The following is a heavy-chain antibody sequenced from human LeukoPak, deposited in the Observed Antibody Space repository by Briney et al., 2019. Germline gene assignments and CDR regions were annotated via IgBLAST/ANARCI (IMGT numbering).Heavy chain of an antibody. Sequence: GGSLRLSCTASGFTFGDYAMSWVRQAPGKGLEWVGFIRNKAYSGTTEYAASVKGTFTISRDDSKSNAYLQMNSLKTKDTAVYYCTRGMGVYWGQGTLVTVSS. CDR1: GFTFGDYA. CDR3: TRGMGVY. V-gene: IGHV3-49*04. CDR2: IRNKAYSGTT. D-gene: IGHD3-16*01. J-gene: IGHJ4*02.